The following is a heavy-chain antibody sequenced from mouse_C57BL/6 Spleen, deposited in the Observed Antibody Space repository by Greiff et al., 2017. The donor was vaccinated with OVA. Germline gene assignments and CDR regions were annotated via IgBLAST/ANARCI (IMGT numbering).Heavy chain of an antibody. CDR3: ARDFPHYYGSSYYYFDY. CDR1: GFTFSSYA. CDR2: ISDGGSYT. Sequence: EVQLVESGGGLVKPGGSLKLSCAASGFTFSSYAMSWVRQTPEKRLEWVATISDGGSYTYYPDNVKGRFTISRDNAKNNLYLQMSHLKSEDTAMYYCARDFPHYYGSSYYYFDYWGQGTTLTVSS. V-gene: IGHV5-4*01. J-gene: IGHJ2*01. D-gene: IGHD1-1*01.